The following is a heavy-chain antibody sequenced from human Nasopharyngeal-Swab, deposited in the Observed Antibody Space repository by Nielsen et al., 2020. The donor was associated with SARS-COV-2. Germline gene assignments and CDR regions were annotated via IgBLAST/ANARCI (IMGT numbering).Heavy chain of an antibody. J-gene: IGHJ6*02. CDR3: AKAPYLRGLDV. CDR2: ISGNDNTT. D-gene: IGHD2-21*01. V-gene: IGHV3-23*01. CDR1: GFTFSSYA. Sequence: GGSLRLSCAAFGFTFSSYAMSWVRQAPGKGLEWVSIISGNDNTTYYADSVKDRFTISRDNSKNTLYLQTNSLRVEDTAVYYCAKAPYLRGLDVWGQGTTVTVSS.